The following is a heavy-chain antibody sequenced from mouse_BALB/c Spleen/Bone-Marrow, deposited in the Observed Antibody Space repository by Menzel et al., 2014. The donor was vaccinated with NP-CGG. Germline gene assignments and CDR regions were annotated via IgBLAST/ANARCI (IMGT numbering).Heavy chain of an antibody. Sequence: QNKDELVRPGALVKLSCKASGFNIKDYYMHWVIQRPEQGLEWIGWIDPENGNTIYDPKFQGKASITADTSSNTAYLQLSSLTSEDTAVYYCARRYGSRFDYWGQGTTLTVSS. CDR2: IDPENGNT. CDR3: ARRYGSRFDY. V-gene: IGHV14-1*02. J-gene: IGHJ2*01. CDR1: GFNIKDYY. D-gene: IGHD1-1*01.